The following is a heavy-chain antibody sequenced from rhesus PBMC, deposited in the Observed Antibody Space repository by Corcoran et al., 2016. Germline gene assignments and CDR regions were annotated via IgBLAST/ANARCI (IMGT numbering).Heavy chain of an antibody. CDR3: EVLTWDIWYFDL. Sequence: QVQLVQSGAEVKKPGSSVKVSCKASGYTFTDYYMHWARQTPGQGMEWMRENKQKTGSTKQAQKVQGRGPRTRDTSTSTACLELNSLISEDTAVYYCEVLTWDIWYFDLWGPGTPITISS. CDR1: GYTFTDYY. J-gene: IGHJ2*01. V-gene: IGHV1-138*01. D-gene: IGHD7-45*01. CDR2: NKQKTGST.